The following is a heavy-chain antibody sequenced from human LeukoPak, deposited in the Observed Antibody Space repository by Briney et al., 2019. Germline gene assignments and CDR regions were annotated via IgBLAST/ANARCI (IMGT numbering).Heavy chain of an antibody. CDR1: GFTFSSYW. D-gene: IGHD6-13*01. CDR2: IKQDGGVK. CDR3: AKDGPYTTSWYQNWFDP. J-gene: IGHJ5*02. Sequence: GGSLRLSCAASGFTFSSYWMTWVRQAPGKGLEWVANIKQDGGVKYYVDSVKGRFTISRDNAKNSLYLQMNSLRAEDTAVYYCAKDGPYTTSWYQNWFDPWGQGTLVTVSS. V-gene: IGHV3-7*01.